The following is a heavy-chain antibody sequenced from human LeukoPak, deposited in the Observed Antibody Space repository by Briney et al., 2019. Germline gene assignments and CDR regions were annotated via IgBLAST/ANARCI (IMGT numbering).Heavy chain of an antibody. Sequence: GGSLRLSCAASGFSLNSDWMDWVRQAPGKGLEWVANIKHDESEKNYLDSVKGRFTISRDNAQNSLYLQTNGLRVEDTAVYYCTRRLDDWGQGTLVTVSS. J-gene: IGHJ4*02. CDR2: IKHDESEK. D-gene: IGHD3-16*01. V-gene: IGHV3-7*01. CDR1: GFSLNSDW. CDR3: TRRLDD.